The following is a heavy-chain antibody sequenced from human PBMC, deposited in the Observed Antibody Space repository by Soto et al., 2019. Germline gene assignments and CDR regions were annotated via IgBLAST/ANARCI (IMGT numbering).Heavy chain of an antibody. CDR3: AHRVLRAVFGLVTTTAIYFDF. CDR2: IYWDDDN. D-gene: IGHD3-3*01. Sequence: QITLNESGPTVVKPTETLTLTCTFSGFSLTTSGVGVGWVRQSPGKAPDGLAFIYWDDDNRYSTSLKSRLTITKDTSKNQVVLTMANVDPADTATYYCAHRVLRAVFGLVTTTAIYFDFWGQGTPVVVSS. J-gene: IGHJ4*02. CDR1: GFSLTTSGVG. V-gene: IGHV2-5*02.